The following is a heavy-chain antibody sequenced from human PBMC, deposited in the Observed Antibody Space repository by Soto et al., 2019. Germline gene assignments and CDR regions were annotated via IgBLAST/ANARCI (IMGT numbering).Heavy chain of an antibody. D-gene: IGHD3-3*01. CDR1: GFTFSRFG. V-gene: IGHV3-33*01. J-gene: IGHJ6*02. CDR3: ARDASYYSLWSGYYPSRNGMDV. Sequence: QVQVVESGGGVVQPGRSLRLSCAASGFTFSRFGMHWVRQAPGKGLEWVSLIWYDGSKKSYGDSVKGRFTISRDNSRNTVYLQMNSLRDDDTAVYYCARDASYYSLWSGYYPSRNGMDVWGQGTTVTVSS. CDR2: IWYDGSKK.